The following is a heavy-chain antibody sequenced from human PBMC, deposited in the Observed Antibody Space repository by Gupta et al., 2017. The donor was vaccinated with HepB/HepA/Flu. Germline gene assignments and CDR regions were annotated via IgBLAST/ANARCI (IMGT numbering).Heavy chain of an antibody. CDR3: ARVTSLYYYDSSGQTRDAFDI. D-gene: IGHD3-22*01. CDR2: ISSSGSTI. J-gene: IGHJ3*02. V-gene: IGHV3-11*04. Sequence: QVQLVESGGGLVKPGGSLRLSCAASGFTFSDYYMSWIRQAPGKGLEWVSYISSSGSTIYYADSVKGRFTISRDNAKNSLYLQMNSLRAEDTAVYYCARVTSLYYYDSSGQTRDAFDIWGQGTMVTVSS. CDR1: GFTFSDYY.